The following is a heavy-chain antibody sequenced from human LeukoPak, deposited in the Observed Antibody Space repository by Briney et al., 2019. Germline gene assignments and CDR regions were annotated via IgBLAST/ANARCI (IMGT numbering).Heavy chain of an antibody. J-gene: IGHJ2*01. V-gene: IGHV3-30*01. Sequence: GGSLRLSCAASGFTFSSYAMHWVRQAPGKGLEWVAVISYDGRSDYYVDSVKGRFTISRDNSKNTLYLQMNSLRPEDTALYYCAIDPGNNIWWYFDLWGRGTLVTVSS. CDR1: GFTFSSYA. D-gene: IGHD5-24*01. CDR2: ISYDGRSD. CDR3: AIDPGNNIWWYFDL.